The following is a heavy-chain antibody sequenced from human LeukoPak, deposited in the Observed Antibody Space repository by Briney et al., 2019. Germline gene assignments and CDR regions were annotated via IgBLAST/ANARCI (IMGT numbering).Heavy chain of an antibody. V-gene: IGHV1-8*01. J-gene: IGHJ5*02. Sequence: GASVKVSCKASGYTFTSYDINWVRQATVQGLEWMGWMNPNSGNTGYAQKFQGRVTMTRNTSISTAYMELSSLRSEDTAVYYCARLGRKGWYGWFDPWGQGTLVTVSS. CDR2: MNPNSGNT. CDR3: ARLGRKGWYGWFDP. CDR1: GYTFTSYD. D-gene: IGHD6-19*01.